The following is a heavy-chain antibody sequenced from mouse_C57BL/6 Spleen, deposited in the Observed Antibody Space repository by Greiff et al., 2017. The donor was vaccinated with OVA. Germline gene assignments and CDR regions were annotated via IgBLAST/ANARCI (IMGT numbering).Heavy chain of an antibody. Sequence: QVQLKESGAELVRPGASVTLSCKASGYTFTDYEMHWVKQTPVHGLEWIGAIDPETGGTAYNQKFKGKAILTADKSSSTAYMELRSLTSEDSAVYYCTIITTVDAMDYWGQGTSVTVSS. D-gene: IGHD1-1*01. CDR3: TIITTVDAMDY. CDR1: GYTFTDYE. CDR2: IDPETGGT. V-gene: IGHV1-15*01. J-gene: IGHJ4*01.